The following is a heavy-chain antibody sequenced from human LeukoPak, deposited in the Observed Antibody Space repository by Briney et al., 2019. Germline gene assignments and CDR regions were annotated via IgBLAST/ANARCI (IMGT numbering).Heavy chain of an antibody. Sequence: GGSLRLSCAASGFTFSSYWMHWVRQAPGKGLVWVSRINSDGSSTSYADSVKGRFTISRDNAKNTLYLQMNSLRADDTAVYYCARDHSLLWFGETPDAFDIWGQGTMVTVSS. V-gene: IGHV3-74*01. CDR1: GFTFSSYW. CDR3: ARDHSLLWFGETPDAFDI. CDR2: INSDGSST. J-gene: IGHJ3*02. D-gene: IGHD3-10*01.